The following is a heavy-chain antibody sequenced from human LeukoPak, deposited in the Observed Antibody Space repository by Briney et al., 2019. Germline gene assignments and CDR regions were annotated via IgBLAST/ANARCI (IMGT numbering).Heavy chain of an antibody. J-gene: IGHJ4*02. CDR1: GGSFSGYY. V-gene: IGHV4-34*01. D-gene: IGHD3-16*02. CDR3: ARGHDYVWGSYRYAYYFDY. CDR2: INHSGST. Sequence: SETLSLTCAVYGGSFSGYYWSWIRQPPGKGLEWIGEINHSGSTNYNPSLKSRVTISVGTSKNQFSLKLSSVTAADTAVYYCARGHDYVWGSYRYAYYFDYWGQGTLVTVSS.